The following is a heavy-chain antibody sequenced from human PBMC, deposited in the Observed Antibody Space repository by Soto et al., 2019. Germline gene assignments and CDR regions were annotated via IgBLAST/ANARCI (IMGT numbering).Heavy chain of an antibody. V-gene: IGHV3-48*03. CDR1: GFTFSNFE. Sequence: GGSLRLSCASSGFTFSNFEMHWVRQAPGKGLEWVSYINTAGSTKYYAESVKGRFTISRDNARNSLFLQMNSLRAEDTAVYYCARAECSSPDCLTAYYSYGLDVWGQGSTVTVSS. CDR3: ARAECSSPDCLTAYYSYGLDV. CDR2: INTAGSTK. D-gene: IGHD3-9*01. J-gene: IGHJ6*02.